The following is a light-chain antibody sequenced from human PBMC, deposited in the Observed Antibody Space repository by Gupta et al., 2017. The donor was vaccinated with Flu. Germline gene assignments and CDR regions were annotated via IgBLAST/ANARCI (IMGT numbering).Light chain of an antibody. CDR2: AAS. V-gene: IGKV1-39*01. J-gene: IGKJ2*03. CDR3: QQSDSTIAYS. Sequence: DIQMTQSPSSLPASVGDRVTITCRASQSISSYLNWYQQKPGKAPKLLIYAASGLQSGVPSRFSGSGFGTDFTLTISSLQPEDFATYYCQQSDSTIAYSFGQGTKLEIK. CDR1: QSISSY.